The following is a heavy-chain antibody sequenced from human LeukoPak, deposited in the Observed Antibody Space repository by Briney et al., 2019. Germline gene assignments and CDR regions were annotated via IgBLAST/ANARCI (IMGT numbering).Heavy chain of an antibody. Sequence: ASVKVSCKASGYTFTSYGISWVRQAPGQGLEWMGWISAYNGNTNYAQKLQGRVTITADKSTSTAYMGLSSLRSEDTAVYYCARGAGDGYNIGYWGQGTLVTVSS. J-gene: IGHJ4*02. V-gene: IGHV1-18*01. D-gene: IGHD5-24*01. CDR2: ISAYNGNT. CDR3: ARGAGDGYNIGY. CDR1: GYTFTSYG.